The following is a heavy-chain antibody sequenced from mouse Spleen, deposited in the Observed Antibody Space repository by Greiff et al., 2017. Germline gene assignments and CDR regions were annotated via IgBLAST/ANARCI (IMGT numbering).Heavy chain of an antibody. J-gene: IGHJ3*01. CDR3: ARSGLRRGFAY. Sequence: VQLQQPGAELVMPGASVKLSCKASGYTFTSYWMHWVKQRPGQGLEWIGEIDPSDSYTNYNQKFKGKATLTVDKSSSTAYMQLSNLTSEDSAVYYCARSGLRRGFAYWGQGTLVTVSA. V-gene: IGHV1-69*01. D-gene: IGHD2-2*01. CDR1: GYTFTSYW. CDR2: IDPSDSYT.